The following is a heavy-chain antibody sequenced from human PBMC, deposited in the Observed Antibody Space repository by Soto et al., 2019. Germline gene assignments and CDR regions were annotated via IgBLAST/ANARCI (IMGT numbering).Heavy chain of an antibody. V-gene: IGHV1-18*01. D-gene: IGHD3-3*01. CDR3: ARERGDDFWSGIVRCDY. Sequence: ASVKVSCKASGYTFTSYGISWVRQAPGQGLEWMGWISAYNGNTNYAQKLQGRVTMTTDTSTSTAYMELRSLRSDDTAVYYCARERGDDFWSGIVRCDYWGQGTLVTVSS. CDR2: ISAYNGNT. CDR1: GYTFTSYG. J-gene: IGHJ4*02.